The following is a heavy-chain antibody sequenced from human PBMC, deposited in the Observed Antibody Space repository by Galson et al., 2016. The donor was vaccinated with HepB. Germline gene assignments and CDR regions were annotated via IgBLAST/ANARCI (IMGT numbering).Heavy chain of an antibody. CDR2: ISGSTTYR. V-gene: IGHV3-21*01. CDR3: ARELGSDVWSGYYSPHKYGMDV. CDR1: GFTFSSYS. D-gene: IGHD3-3*01. Sequence: SLRLSCAVSGFTFSSYSVNWVRQAPGKGLEWVSSISGSTTYRYYADSVKGRFTISRDNAKNSLFLQMNSLRAEETAVYYCARELGSDVWSGYYSPHKYGMDVWAQGTTVTVSS. J-gene: IGHJ6*02.